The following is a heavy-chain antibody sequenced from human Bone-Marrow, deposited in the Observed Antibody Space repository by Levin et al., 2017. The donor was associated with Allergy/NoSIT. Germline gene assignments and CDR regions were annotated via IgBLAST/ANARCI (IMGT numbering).Heavy chain of an antibody. CDR2: ISGSGGST. CDR1: GFTFSSYA. J-gene: IGHJ5*02. V-gene: IGHV3-23*01. CDR3: AKDQQGRDSIHLWGAPGFDP. D-gene: IGHD3-3*02. Sequence: GGSLRLSCAASGFTFSSYAMSWVRQAPGKGLEWVSAISGSGGSTYYADSVKGRFTISRDNSKNTLYLQMNSLRAEDTAVYYCAKDQQGRDSIHLWGAPGFDPWGQGTLVTVSS.